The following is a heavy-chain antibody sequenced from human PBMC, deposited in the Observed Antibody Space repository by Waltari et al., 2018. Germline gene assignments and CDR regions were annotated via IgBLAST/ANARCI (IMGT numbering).Heavy chain of an antibody. CDR3: ARASSTRGIRGLYFDY. Sequence: QVQLQESGPGLVKPSGTLSLTCAVSGGSISSSNWWSWVRQPPGKGLEWIGGIYHSGGTNHTPSLKSRVTISVDKSKNQFSRKLSSVTAADTAVYYCARASSTRGIRGLYFDYWGQGTLVTVSS. CDR1: GGSISSSNW. V-gene: IGHV4-4*02. CDR2: IYHSGGT. J-gene: IGHJ4*02. D-gene: IGHD3-3*01.